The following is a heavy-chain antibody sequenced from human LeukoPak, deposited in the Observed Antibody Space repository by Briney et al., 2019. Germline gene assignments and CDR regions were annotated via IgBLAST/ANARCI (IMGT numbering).Heavy chain of an antibody. Sequence: ASVKVSCKASGYTLTSYAMHWVRQAPGQRLERMGWINAGNGNTKYSQRFQGRVTITRDTSASTAYMELSSLRSEDTAVYYCARDTNTVTLFDLWGRGTLVTVSS. CDR3: ARDTNTVTLFDL. D-gene: IGHD4-17*01. CDR1: GYTLTSYA. J-gene: IGHJ2*01. CDR2: INAGNGNT. V-gene: IGHV1-3*01.